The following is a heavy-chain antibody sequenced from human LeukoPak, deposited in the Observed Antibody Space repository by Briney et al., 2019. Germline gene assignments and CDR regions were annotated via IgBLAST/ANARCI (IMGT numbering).Heavy chain of an antibody. V-gene: IGHV6-1*01. CDR3: ARVPKWELPDYYYYHGMDV. CDR1: GDSVSSNSAA. D-gene: IGHD1-26*01. Sequence: SQTLSLTCAISGDSVSSNSAAWNWIRQSPSRGLEWLGRTYYRSKWYNDYAVSVKSRITINPDTSKNQFSLQLNSVTPEVTAVYYCARVPKWELPDYYYYHGMDVWGQGTTVTVSS. J-gene: IGHJ6*02. CDR2: TYYRSKWYN.